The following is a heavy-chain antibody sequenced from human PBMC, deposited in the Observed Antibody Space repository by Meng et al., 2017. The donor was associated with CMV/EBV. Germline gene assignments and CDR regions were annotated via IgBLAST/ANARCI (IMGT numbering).Heavy chain of an antibody. V-gene: IGHV4-30-4*02. J-gene: IGHJ4*02. CDR1: GGSISSGDYH. Sequence: SGPSLVKLEDIVSLTDTVSGGSISSGDYHWSWIRQPPGKGLEWIGYIYYSGSTYYNPSLKSRVTISVDTSKNQFSLKLSSVTAADTAVYYCARRQWPDYWGQGTLVTVSS. CDR3: ARRQWPDY. D-gene: IGHD6-19*01. CDR2: IYYSGST.